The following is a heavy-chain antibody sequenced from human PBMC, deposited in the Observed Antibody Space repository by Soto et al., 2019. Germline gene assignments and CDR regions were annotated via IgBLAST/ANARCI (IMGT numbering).Heavy chain of an antibody. CDR2: IRGFSPYT. V-gene: IGHV3-21*01. CDR3: ARDRGYDAHDYYYNAMDV. CDR1: GFTFRTYT. J-gene: IGHJ6*02. Sequence: GGSLRLSCVASGFTFRTYTMNWVRQAPGKGLEWVSGIRGFSPYTFYAESVKGRFTISRDNAKNSLCLQMNSLGVEGTAVYYCARDRGYDAHDYYYNAMDVWGQGTTVTVSS. D-gene: IGHD2-15*01.